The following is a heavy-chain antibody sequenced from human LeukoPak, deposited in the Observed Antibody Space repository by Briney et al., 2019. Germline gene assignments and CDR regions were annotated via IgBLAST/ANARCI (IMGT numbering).Heavy chain of an antibody. CDR3: ARGRIVVVPAAILWFDP. Sequence: ASVKVSCKASAYTFTSYDINWVRHATGQGLEWMGWMNPNSGKTGYAQKFQGRVTITRNTSISTAYMELSSLRSEDTAVYYCARGRIVVVPAAILWFDPWGQGTLVTVSS. CDR1: AYTFTSYD. V-gene: IGHV1-8*01. D-gene: IGHD2-2*02. J-gene: IGHJ5*02. CDR2: MNPNSGKT.